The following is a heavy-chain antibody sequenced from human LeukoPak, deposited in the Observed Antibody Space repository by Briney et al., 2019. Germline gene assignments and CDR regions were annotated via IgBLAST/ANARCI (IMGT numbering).Heavy chain of an antibody. Sequence: ASVKVSCKASGYTFTGYYMYWVRQAPGQGLECLGRINPNSGGTNYAQKFQGRVTMTRDTSISTAYMKLSRLRSDDTAVYYCARGLYGDQNWFDPWGQGTLVTVSS. D-gene: IGHD4-17*01. CDR3: ARGLYGDQNWFDP. CDR1: GYTFTGYY. J-gene: IGHJ5*02. CDR2: INPNSGGT. V-gene: IGHV1-2*06.